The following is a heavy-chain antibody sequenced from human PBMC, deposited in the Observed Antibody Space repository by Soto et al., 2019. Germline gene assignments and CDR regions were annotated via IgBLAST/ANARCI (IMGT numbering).Heavy chain of an antibody. CDR2: ISTYNGST. Sequence: ASVKVSCKASGHTFTSYDIKWVRQATGQGLEWMGWISTYNGSTKYAQKLQGRVTMTTDTSTSTAYMELRSLRSDDTAVFYCAREMVRGVGSDYWGQGTLVTVSS. D-gene: IGHD3-10*01. V-gene: IGHV1-18*01. CDR1: GHTFTSYD. J-gene: IGHJ4*02. CDR3: AREMVRGVGSDY.